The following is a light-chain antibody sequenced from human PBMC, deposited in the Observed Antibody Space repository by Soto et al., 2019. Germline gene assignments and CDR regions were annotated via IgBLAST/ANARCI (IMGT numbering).Light chain of an antibody. Sequence: EIVLTQSPVTLSLSPGERATLSCRASRSFASSYLGWYQQKPGQAPRLLIYAASTRATGIPDRFGGSGSAKDFTLTISRLEPEDSAVYYCQHYDSSPPYTFGQGTKVDIK. CDR2: AAS. CDR1: RSFASSY. V-gene: IGKV3-20*01. J-gene: IGKJ2*01. CDR3: QHYDSSPPYT.